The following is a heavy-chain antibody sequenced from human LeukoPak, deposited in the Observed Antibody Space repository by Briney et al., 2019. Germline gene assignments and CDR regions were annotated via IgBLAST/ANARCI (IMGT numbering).Heavy chain of an antibody. V-gene: IGHV5-51*01. D-gene: IGHD3-22*01. CDR3: ARLSYYYDSSGYYGDFDY. J-gene: IGHJ4*02. Sequence: GESLKISCKGSGYSFTSYWIGWVRQMPGKGLEWMGIIYPGDSDTRYSPSFQGQVTISADKFISTAYLQWSSLKASDTAMYYCARLSYYYDSSGYYGDFDYWGQGTLVTVSS. CDR2: IYPGDSDT. CDR1: GYSFTSYW.